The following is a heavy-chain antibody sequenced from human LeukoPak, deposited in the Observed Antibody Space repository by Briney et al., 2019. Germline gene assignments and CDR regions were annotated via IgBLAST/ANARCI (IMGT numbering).Heavy chain of an antibody. D-gene: IGHD3-22*01. Sequence: GGSLRLSCAASGFTFSSYAMSWVRQAPGKGLEWVSAISGSGGSTYYADSVKGRFTISRDNPKNTLYLQMNSLRAEDTAVYYCAKDNYYDSSGYYIHWGRGTLVTVSS. CDR1: GFTFSSYA. V-gene: IGHV3-23*01. CDR2: ISGSGGST. CDR3: AKDNYYDSSGYYIH. J-gene: IGHJ4*02.